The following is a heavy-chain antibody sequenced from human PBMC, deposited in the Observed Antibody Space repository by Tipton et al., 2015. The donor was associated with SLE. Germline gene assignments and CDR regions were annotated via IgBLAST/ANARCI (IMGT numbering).Heavy chain of an antibody. CDR3: ATQGGWFDP. CDR2: IYTSGST. CDR1: GGPISSGSYY. V-gene: IGHV4-61*09. Sequence: TLSLTCTVSGGPISSGSYYWSWIRQPAGKGLEWIGYIYTSGSTNYNPSLKSRVTISVDTSKNQFSLKLSSVTAADTAVYYCATQGGWFDPWGQGTLVTVSS. J-gene: IGHJ5*02.